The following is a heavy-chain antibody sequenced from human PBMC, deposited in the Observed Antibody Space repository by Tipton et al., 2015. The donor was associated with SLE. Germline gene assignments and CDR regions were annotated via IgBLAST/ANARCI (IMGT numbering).Heavy chain of an antibody. CDR1: GYTFTGYH. J-gene: IGHJ4*02. CDR2: INTYTGRT. D-gene: IGHD3-3*01. Sequence: QLVQSGAEVKKPGASVKVSCKASGYTFTGYHIHWVRQAPGQGLECMGWINTYTGRTRYAQKFQGRVTMTTDTSTTTAYMELRTLRSDDTAVYYCARVNYDFWSGLNYWGQGTLVTVSS. V-gene: IGHV1-18*04. CDR3: ARVNYDFWSGLNY.